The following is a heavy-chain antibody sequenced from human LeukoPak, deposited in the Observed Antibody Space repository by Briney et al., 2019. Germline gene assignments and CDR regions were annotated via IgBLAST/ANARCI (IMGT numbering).Heavy chain of an antibody. Sequence: GGSLRLFCTASGFNFHNYAMHWVRQAPGKGLEWVAVISYDRSDKYYGDSVKGRFTISRDNSKNTLSLQMNSLRPEDTAVYYCAKVAGAVAGVTSYYFDYWGQGTLVTVSS. CDR3: AKVAGAVAGVTSYYFDY. J-gene: IGHJ4*02. V-gene: IGHV3-30*04. CDR2: ISYDRSDK. CDR1: GFNFHNYA. D-gene: IGHD6-19*01.